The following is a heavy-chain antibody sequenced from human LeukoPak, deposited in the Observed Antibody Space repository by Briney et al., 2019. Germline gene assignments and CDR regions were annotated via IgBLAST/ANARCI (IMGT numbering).Heavy chain of an antibody. CDR3: AKESAEWEPPNY. D-gene: IGHD1-26*01. CDR2: IKQDGSEK. V-gene: IGHV3-7*01. J-gene: IGHJ4*02. Sequence: AGGSLRLSCAASGFTFSSYWMSWVRQAPGKGLEWVANIKQDGSEKYYVDSVKGRFTISRDNSKNALYLQMNSLRDEDTAVYYCAKESAEWEPPNYWGQGTLVTVSS. CDR1: GFTFSSYW.